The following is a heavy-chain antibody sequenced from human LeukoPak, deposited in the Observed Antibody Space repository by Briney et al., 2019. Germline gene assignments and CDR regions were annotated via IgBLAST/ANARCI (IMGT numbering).Heavy chain of an antibody. J-gene: IGHJ6*02. CDR3: ARDPTTTNYYYGMDV. Sequence: GGSLRLSCAASGFTFSSYAMSWVRQAPGKGLEWVSAISGSGGSTYYADSVKGRFTISRDNSKNTLYLQMNSLRAEDTAVYYCARDPTTTNYYYGMDVWGQGTTVTVSS. CDR1: GFTFSSYA. D-gene: IGHD4-17*01. CDR2: ISGSGGST. V-gene: IGHV3-23*01.